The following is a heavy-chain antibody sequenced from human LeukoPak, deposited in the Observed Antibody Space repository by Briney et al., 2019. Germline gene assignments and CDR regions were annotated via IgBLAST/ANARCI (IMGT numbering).Heavy chain of an antibody. CDR1: GDSISSHF. V-gene: IGHV4-59*11. J-gene: IGHJ4*02. Sequence: SETLSLTCTVSGDSISSHFWSWIRQPPGKGLEWIGYVYYSGSTNYNPSLKSRVTISVDTSENQFSLKLSSVTAADTAVYYCARSELLWFGGVNSGFDYWGQGTLVTVSS. CDR2: VYYSGST. D-gene: IGHD3-10*01. CDR3: ARSELLWFGGVNSGFDY.